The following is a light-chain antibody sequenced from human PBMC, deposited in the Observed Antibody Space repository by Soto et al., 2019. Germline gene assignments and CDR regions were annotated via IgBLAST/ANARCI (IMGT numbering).Light chain of an antibody. CDR1: RSDVGGYNY. J-gene: IGLJ2*01. Sequence: QSALTQPASVSGSPGRSITISCTGTRSDVGGYNYVSWYQQHPSKAPKLMIYDVTDRPSGVSNRFSGSKSGNTASLTISGLQAEDEADYYCSSYTSSSTLDVVFGGGTKLTVL. V-gene: IGLV2-14*01. CDR3: SSYTSSSTLDVV. CDR2: DVT.